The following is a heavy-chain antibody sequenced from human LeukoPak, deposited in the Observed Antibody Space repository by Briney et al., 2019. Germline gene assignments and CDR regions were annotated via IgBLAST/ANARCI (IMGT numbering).Heavy chain of an antibody. CDR3: AKDPGSSGYRGYYYYGMDV. CDR1: GFTFDDYA. J-gene: IGHJ6*02. Sequence: PGRSLRLSCAASGFTFDDYAMHWVRQAPGKGLEWVSGISWNSGSIGYANSVKGRFTISRDNAKNSLYLQMNSLRAEDTALYYCAKDPGSSGYRGYYYYGMDVWGQGTTVTVSS. CDR2: ISWNSGSI. V-gene: IGHV3-9*01. D-gene: IGHD3-22*01.